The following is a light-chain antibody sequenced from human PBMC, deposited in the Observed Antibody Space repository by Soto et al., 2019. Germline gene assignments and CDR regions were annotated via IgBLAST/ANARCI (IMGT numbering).Light chain of an antibody. CDR3: QQSSSKPYT. CDR2: AAS. CDR1: QSVHNY. V-gene: IGKV1-39*01. J-gene: IGKJ1*01. Sequence: DIQMTQSPSSLSASVGDKVTITCRASQSVHNYLNWYQQRPGEPPNLVIYAASTLQNGVPSRFRGSESRTYLNFTISGLQADDFSTYYGQQSSSKPYTFGQGTKLEVK.